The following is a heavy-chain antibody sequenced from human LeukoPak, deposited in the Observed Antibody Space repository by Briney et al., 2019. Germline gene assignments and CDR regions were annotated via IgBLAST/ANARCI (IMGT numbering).Heavy chain of an antibody. J-gene: IGHJ4*02. CDR3: ARAPYASGSYSF. CDR2: INHSGST. Sequence: PSETLSLTCTVSGGSISGYYWTWIRQPPGKGLEWIGEINHSGSTNYNPSLKSRVTISVDTSKHQFSLKLRSVSAADTAVYYCARAPYASGSYSFWGQGTLVTVSS. D-gene: IGHD3-10*01. V-gene: IGHV4-34*01. CDR1: GGSISGYY.